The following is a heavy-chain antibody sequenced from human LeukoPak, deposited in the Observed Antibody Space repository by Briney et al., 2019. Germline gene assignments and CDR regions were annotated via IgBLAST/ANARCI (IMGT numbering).Heavy chain of an antibody. CDR2: MYYSGST. Sequence: SETLSLTCTVSGGSISSGFYYWSWIRQPPGKGLEWIGYMYYSGSTNFNPSLKSRVTISVDTSKNQFSLKLSSVTAADTAVYYCARANRYDLYFDYWGQGTLVTVSS. V-gene: IGHV4-61*01. D-gene: IGHD5-12*01. J-gene: IGHJ4*02. CDR3: ARANRYDLYFDY. CDR1: GGSISSGFYY.